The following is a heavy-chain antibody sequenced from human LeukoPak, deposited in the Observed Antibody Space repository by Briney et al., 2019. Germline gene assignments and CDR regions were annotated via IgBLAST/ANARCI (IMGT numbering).Heavy chain of an antibody. Sequence: GGTLRLSCIASGFSFSGHWMHWARQLPGKGLVWVSRISPTGSTTSYADSVKGRFTVSRDNAKNTLYLQVNNLRAEDTAVYYCARGPNSNWSGLDFWGQGTLLTVSS. V-gene: IGHV3-74*01. D-gene: IGHD6-6*01. CDR3: ARGPNSNWSGLDF. CDR2: ISPTGSTT. J-gene: IGHJ4*02. CDR1: GFSFSGHW.